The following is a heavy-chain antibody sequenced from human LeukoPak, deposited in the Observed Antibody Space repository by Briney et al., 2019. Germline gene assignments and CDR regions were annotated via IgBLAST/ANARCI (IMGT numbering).Heavy chain of an antibody. Sequence: GGSLRLSCAASGFDFNDYYMTWIRQAPGKGLEWISHISGTGSPTYYADSVKGRFTVSRDNAKNSLYLQMNSLRVEDTAVYYCARWLQLGGDYFDYWGQGTLVTVSS. CDR3: ARWLQLGGDYFDY. V-gene: IGHV3-11*04. J-gene: IGHJ4*02. CDR2: ISGTGSPT. CDR1: GFDFNDYY. D-gene: IGHD5-24*01.